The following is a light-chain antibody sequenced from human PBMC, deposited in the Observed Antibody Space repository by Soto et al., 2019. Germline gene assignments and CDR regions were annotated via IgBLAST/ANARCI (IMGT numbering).Light chain of an antibody. V-gene: IGKV3-11*01. J-gene: IGKJ5*01. CDR2: DAS. Sequence: EIVMTQSPATLSLSPGETATLSCRASQSVSSYLAWYQQKPGQAPRLLIYDASNRATGIPARFSGSGSGTDFTLEISRVETDDVGIYYCMQSTQLPPTFGQGTRLEI. CDR1: QSVSSY. CDR3: MQSTQLPPT.